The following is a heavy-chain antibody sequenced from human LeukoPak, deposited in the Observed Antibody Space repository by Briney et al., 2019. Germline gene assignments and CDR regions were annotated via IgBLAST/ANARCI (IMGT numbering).Heavy chain of an antibody. V-gene: IGHV3-7*03. J-gene: IGHJ5*02. CDR1: GFTFSGSW. CDR3: AKEFAGGDFWSGSSWIDP. CDR2: VKEAGSKD. Sequence: PGGSLRLSCAASGFTFSGSWMSWVRHAPGKGLEWVANVKEAGSKDYYVDSVKGRFTISRDNAKNSLYLQMNSLRAEDTALYYCAKEFAGGDFWSGSSWIDPWGQGTLVTVSS. D-gene: IGHD3-3*01.